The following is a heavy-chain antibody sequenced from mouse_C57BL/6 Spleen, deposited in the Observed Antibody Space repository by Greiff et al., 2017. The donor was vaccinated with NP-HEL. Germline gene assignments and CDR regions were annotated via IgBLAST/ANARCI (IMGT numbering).Heavy chain of an antibody. CDR2: IDPEDGET. D-gene: IGHD1-1*01. CDR3: ARGGTTVLADD. Sequence: EVQLQQSGAELVKPGASVKLSCTASGFNITDYYMHWVKQRTEQGLEWIGRIDPEDGETKYAPKFQGKATMTADTSSNTAYLQLSSLTSEDTAVYSCARGGTTVLADDWGKGTTLTVSS. CDR1: GFNITDYY. V-gene: IGHV14-2*01. J-gene: IGHJ2*01.